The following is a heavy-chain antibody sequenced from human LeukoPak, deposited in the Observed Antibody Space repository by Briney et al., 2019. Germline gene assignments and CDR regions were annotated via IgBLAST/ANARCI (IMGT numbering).Heavy chain of an antibody. CDR2: IHPGESDS. V-gene: IGHV5-51*01. D-gene: IGHD1-1*01. Sequence: GESLKISCQCSGYIFTNHWTVWVRQMPGKGLEWMGIIHPGESDSRYSPPFQGQVTISVDKYISTAYLQWGRLKASDTAMYYCARGDRTSTHFDSWGQGTLVTVSS. CDR3: ARGDRTSTHFDS. J-gene: IGHJ5*01. CDR1: GYIFTNHW.